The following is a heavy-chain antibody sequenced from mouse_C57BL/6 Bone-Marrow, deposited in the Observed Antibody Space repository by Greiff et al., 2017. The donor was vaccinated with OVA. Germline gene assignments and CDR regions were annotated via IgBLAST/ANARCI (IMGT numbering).Heavy chain of an antibody. CDR2: IWSGGST. J-gene: IGHJ2*01. V-gene: IGHV2-2*01. Sequence: VKLVESGPGLVQPSQSLSITCTVSGFSLTSYGVHWVRQSPGKGLEWLGVIWSGGSTDYNAAFISRLSISKDNSKSQVFFKMNSLQADDTAIYSCAGNSGYYLLGFDYWGQGTTLTVSS. CDR3: AGNSGYYLLGFDY. D-gene: IGHD1-1*01. CDR1: GFSLTSYG.